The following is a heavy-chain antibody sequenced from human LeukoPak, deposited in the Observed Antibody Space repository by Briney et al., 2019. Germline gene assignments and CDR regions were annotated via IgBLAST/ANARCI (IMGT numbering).Heavy chain of an antibody. Sequence: GGSLRLSCAAAGFTFSSYAMSWVRQAPGKGLEWVSAISGSGGSTYYADSVKGRFTISRDNSKNTLYLQMNSLRAEDTAVSNCANAWAIVVVPAAEYFDYWGQGTLVTVSS. CDR2: ISGSGGST. CDR1: GFTFSSYA. D-gene: IGHD2-2*01. J-gene: IGHJ4*02. CDR3: ANAWAIVVVPAAEYFDY. V-gene: IGHV3-23*01.